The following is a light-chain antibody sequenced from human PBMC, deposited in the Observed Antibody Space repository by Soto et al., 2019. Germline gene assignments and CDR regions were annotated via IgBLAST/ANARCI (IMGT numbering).Light chain of an antibody. Sequence: EIVMTQSPTTLSVSPGERATLSCRASQSVSSNLAWYQQKPGQAPRLLIYGASTRATGIPGRFSGSGSGTEFTLTISSLQSEDLAVYYCQQYNHQRTFGQGTMVEI. CDR3: QQYNHQRT. CDR1: QSVSSN. V-gene: IGKV3-15*01. CDR2: GAS. J-gene: IGKJ1*01.